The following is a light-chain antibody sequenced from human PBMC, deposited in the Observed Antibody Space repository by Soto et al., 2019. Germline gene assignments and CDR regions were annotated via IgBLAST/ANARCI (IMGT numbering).Light chain of an antibody. J-gene: IGKJ4*01. Sequence: EIVLTQSPATLSLSPGERAILSCRASQSVSSSYLAWYQQKPGQPPRLLISGASTRATGIPARFSGSGFGTEFTLTISSLQSEDFAVYYCQQYSNWPLTFGGGTKV. CDR1: QSVSSSY. V-gene: IGKV3-15*01. CDR2: GAS. CDR3: QQYSNWPLT.